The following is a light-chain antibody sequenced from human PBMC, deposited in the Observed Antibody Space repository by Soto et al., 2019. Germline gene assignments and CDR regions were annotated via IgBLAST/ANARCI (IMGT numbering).Light chain of an antibody. CDR2: SAS. J-gene: IGKJ1*01. V-gene: IGKV1-39*01. CDR3: QHYNSYSEA. CDR1: QSISSY. Sequence: DIQMTQSPSSLSASVGYRVTITCRASQSISSYLNWYQQKPGKAPKLLIHSASALPSGVPSRFSGSGSGTEFTLTISSLQPDDFATYYCQHYNSYSEAFGQGTKVDI.